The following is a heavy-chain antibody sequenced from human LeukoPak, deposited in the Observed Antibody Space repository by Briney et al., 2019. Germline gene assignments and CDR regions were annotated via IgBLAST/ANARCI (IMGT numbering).Heavy chain of an antibody. CDR2: INPNSGDT. CDR1: GYTFTGCY. D-gene: IGHD6-19*01. J-gene: IGHJ4*02. V-gene: IGHV1-2*02. CDR3: ARGYSSGWYYLHY. Sequence: ASVKVSCKASGYTFTGCYMHWVRQAPGQGLEWMGWINPNSGDTNYAQKFQGRVIMTRDTSISTAYMELSRLRDDDTAVYYCARGYSSGWYYLHYWGQGTLVTVSS.